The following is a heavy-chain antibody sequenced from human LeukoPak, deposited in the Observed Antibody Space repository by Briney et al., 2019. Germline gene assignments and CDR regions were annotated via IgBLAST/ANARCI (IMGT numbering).Heavy chain of an antibody. CDR2: I. Sequence: QSGGSLRLSCAASGFAFSDYGMHWVRQAPGKGLGWVAFIDSVKGRFAISRDNSKNTLYLQMNGLRGEDTASYHCAKTGFQFGDYYYYMDVWGKGTTVTVSS. D-gene: IGHD1-14*01. CDR3: AKTGFQFGDYYYYMDV. J-gene: IGHJ6*03. V-gene: IGHV3-30*02. CDR1: GFAFSDYG.